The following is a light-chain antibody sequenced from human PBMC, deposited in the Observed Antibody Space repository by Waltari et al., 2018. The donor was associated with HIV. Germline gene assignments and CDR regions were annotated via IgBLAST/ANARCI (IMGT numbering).Light chain of an antibody. J-gene: IGLJ2*01. CDR1: TLGTKY. Sequence: SYELTQPPSVSVSPGQTATISCSGPTLGTKYASWYQQRPGQSPVVVIYQDNKRPSGIPERFSGSSSGNTATLTISVTQAMDEADYYCQAWDSTTVVFGGGTKLTVL. CDR3: QAWDSTTVV. CDR2: QDN. V-gene: IGLV3-1*01.